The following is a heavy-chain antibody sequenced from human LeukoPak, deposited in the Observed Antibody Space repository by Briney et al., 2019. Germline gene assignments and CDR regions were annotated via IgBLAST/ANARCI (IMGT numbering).Heavy chain of an antibody. J-gene: IGHJ4*02. CDR2: IDTTRST. CDR3: ATYRLSTGGIEY. Sequence: PSETLSLTCTVSGGSISSDCWGWIRQPAGEGLEWIGCIDTTRSTNHNPSLKSRVTMSVDTSKNQFSLKLSSVTAADRAVYFCATYRLSTGGIEYWGQGTLVTVSS. CDR1: GGSISSDC. D-gene: IGHD7-27*01. V-gene: IGHV4-4*07.